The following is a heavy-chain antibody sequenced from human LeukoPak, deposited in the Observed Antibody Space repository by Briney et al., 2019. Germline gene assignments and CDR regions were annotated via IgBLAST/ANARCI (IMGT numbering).Heavy chain of an antibody. D-gene: IGHD3-22*01. J-gene: IGHJ4*02. Sequence: SETLSLTCSVSGGSISSGSYYWAWIRQPPGKGLEWIGTVHYTGSTYYNPSLKSRVTISVDTSKNQISLTLSSVADADMATYYCARSEGYYYDTSGYFYFDYWGQGTLLTVSS. V-gene: IGHV4-39*01. CDR1: GGSISSGSYY. CDR3: ARSEGYYYDTSGYFYFDY. CDR2: VHYTGST.